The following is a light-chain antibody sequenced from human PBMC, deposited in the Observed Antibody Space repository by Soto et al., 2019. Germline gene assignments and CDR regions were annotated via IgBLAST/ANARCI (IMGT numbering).Light chain of an antibody. CDR3: QSYDSSLSGVV. J-gene: IGLJ1*01. Sequence: QSVLTQPPSVSGAPGQRVTISCTGSSSSIGAGYDVHWYQQLPGTAPKLLIYGNSNRPSGVPDRFSGSKSGTSASLAITGLQAEDEADYYCQSYDSSLSGVVFGTGPKLTVL. CDR1: SSSIGAGYD. CDR2: GNS. V-gene: IGLV1-40*01.